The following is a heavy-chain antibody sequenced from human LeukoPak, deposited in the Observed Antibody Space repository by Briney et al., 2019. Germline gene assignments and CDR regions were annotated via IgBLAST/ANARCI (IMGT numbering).Heavy chain of an antibody. Sequence: GGSLRLSCAASEFSFSDYGMHWVRQAPGKGLEWVAVISNDGRNKYYADSVKGRFTISRDNSKNTLYLQMNSLRAEDTAVYYCAKDLKWELVGFDYWGQGTLVTVSS. CDR3: AKDLKWELVGFDY. J-gene: IGHJ4*02. CDR1: EFSFSDYG. D-gene: IGHD1-26*01. CDR2: ISNDGRNK. V-gene: IGHV3-30*18.